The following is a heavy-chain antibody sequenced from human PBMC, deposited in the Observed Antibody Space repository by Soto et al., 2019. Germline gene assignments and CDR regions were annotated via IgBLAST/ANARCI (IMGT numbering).Heavy chain of an antibody. J-gene: IGHJ4*02. V-gene: IGHV2-5*02. CDR1: GFSLTTSGVG. CDR3: AHRVLRTVFGLVTTTAIYFDF. Sequence: QITLNESGPTVVSPTETLTLTCRFSGFSLTTSGVGVGWIRQSPGKAPEWLALIYWDDDKRYSASLKSRLTIPQDTSKNQVVLTVSDLDPTDTATYYCAHRVLRTVFGLVTTTAIYFDFWGQGTPVAVSS. D-gene: IGHD3-3*01. CDR2: IYWDDDK.